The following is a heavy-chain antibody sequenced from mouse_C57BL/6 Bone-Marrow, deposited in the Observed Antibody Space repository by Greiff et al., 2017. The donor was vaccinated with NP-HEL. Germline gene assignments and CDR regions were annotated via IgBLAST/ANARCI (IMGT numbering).Heavy chain of an antibody. CDR2: INPSTGGT. CDR1: GYSFTGYY. D-gene: IGHD1-1*01. J-gene: IGHJ4*01. CDR3: ARSGSRDYAMDY. Sequence: VQLQQSGPELVKPEASVKISCKASGYSFTGYYMNWVKQSPEKSLEWIGEINPSTGGTTYNQKFKAKATLTVDKSSSTAYMQLKSLTSEDSAVYYCARSGSRDYAMDYWGQGTSVTVSS. V-gene: IGHV1-42*01.